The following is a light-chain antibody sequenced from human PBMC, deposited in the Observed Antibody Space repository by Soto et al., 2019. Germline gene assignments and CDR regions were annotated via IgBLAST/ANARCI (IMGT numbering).Light chain of an antibody. CDR1: QSVGSY. CDR3: QQRSNWPPLT. J-gene: IGKJ4*01. Sequence: EIVVTQSPATLSLSPGERATLSCRTSQSVGSYVAWYQKKPGQAPRLLIYDASNRATGIPARFSGSGSGRDFPLTLNSREPEDCAVYYCQQRSNWPPLTFGGGTKVEIK. V-gene: IGKV3-11*02. CDR2: DAS.